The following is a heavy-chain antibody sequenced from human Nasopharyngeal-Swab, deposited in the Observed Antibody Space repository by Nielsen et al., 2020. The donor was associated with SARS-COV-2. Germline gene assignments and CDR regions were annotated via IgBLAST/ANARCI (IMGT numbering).Heavy chain of an antibody. CDR3: ASRRYYYGSGSYSLDY. Sequence: WIRQPSGKGLEWIGSIYYSGSTYYNPSLKSRVTISVDTSKNQFSLKLSTVTAADTAVYYCASRRYYYGSGSYSLDYWGQGTLVTVSS. V-gene: IGHV4-39*07. J-gene: IGHJ4*02. CDR2: IYYSGST. D-gene: IGHD3-10*01.